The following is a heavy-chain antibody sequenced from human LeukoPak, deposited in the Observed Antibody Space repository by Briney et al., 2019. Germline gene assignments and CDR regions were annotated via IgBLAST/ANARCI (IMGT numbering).Heavy chain of an antibody. CDR1: GASFYSYY. V-gene: IGHV4-59*01. Sequence: PSETLSLTCSVPGASFYSYYWSWIRQPPGKGLEWIGYTYYSGSTTYNPSLKSRVTISVDTSKNQFSLKLISVTAADTAVYYCARDLGPEWQPLVESHYYYYYMDVWGKGTTVTVSS. D-gene: IGHD6-13*01. CDR2: TYYSGST. J-gene: IGHJ6*03. CDR3: ARDLGPEWQPLVESHYYYYYMDV.